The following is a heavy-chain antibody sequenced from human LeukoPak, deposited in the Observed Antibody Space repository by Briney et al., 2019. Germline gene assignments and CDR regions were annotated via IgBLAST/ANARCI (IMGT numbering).Heavy chain of an antibody. CDR3: ARATSWLREDRTDY. D-gene: IGHD5-12*01. V-gene: IGHV3-48*04. CDR2: ISSSGSTI. CDR1: GFTFSSYW. Sequence: GGSLRLSCAASGFTFSSYWMNWARQAPGKGLEWVSYISSSGSTIYYADSVKGRFTISRDNAKNSLYLQMNSLRAEDTAVYYCARATSWLREDRTDYWGQGTLVTVSS. J-gene: IGHJ4*02.